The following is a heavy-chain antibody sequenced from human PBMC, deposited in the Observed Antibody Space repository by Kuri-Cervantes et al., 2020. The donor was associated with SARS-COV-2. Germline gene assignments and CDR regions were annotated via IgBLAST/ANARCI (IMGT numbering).Heavy chain of an antibody. CDR2: IRYDGTNK. CDR1: GFTFRSHG. J-gene: IGHJ6*02. CDR3: ARGGLWFGELSPIPYYYYGMDV. D-gene: IGHD3-10*01. Sequence: GESLKISCAASGFTFRSHGMHWVRQAPGKGLEWVAFIRYDGTNKYYADSVKGRFTISRDNSKNTLYLQMNSLRAEDTAVYYCARGGLWFGELSPIPYYYYGMDVWGQGTTVTVSS. V-gene: IGHV3-30*02.